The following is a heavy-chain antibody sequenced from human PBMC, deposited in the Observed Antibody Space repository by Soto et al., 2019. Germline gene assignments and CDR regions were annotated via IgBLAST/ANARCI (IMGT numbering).Heavy chain of an antibody. D-gene: IGHD6-13*01. CDR2: MNPGSGKT. Sequence: ASVKVSCKASGYTFINFDISWVRQAAGQGLEWLGWMNPGSGKTGYASKFQGRVAMTRDASTGTSHLELSSLTSDDTAVYYCARMASAGTLNWFDPWGQGTMVTVSS. J-gene: IGHJ5*02. CDR3: ARMASAGTLNWFDP. V-gene: IGHV1-8*02. CDR1: GYTFINFD.